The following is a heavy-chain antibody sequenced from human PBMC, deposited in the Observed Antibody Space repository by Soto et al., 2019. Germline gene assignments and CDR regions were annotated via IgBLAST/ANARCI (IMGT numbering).Heavy chain of an antibody. J-gene: IGHJ3*02. D-gene: IGHD2-15*01. V-gene: IGHV1-18*01. CDR3: AREISSMAPDIFNI. CDR1: GYTFTTYG. CDR2: IRAYNNNT. Sequence: QIQLVQSGAEVKKPGASVKVSCKASGYTFTTYGITWVRQAPGQGLEWMGWIRAYNNNTNYAQRFQGRVTMTTDPSTSTAYMELTSLRSDDTAVYYCAREISSMAPDIFNIWGQGTMVTVSS.